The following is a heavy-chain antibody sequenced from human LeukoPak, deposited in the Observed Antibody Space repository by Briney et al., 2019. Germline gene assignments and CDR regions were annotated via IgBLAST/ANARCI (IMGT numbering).Heavy chain of an antibody. V-gene: IGHV3-30*18. J-gene: IGHJ3*02. CDR1: GFTFSSYG. CDR2: ISYDGSNK. Sequence: PGGSLRLSCAASGFTFSSYGMHWVRQAPGKGLEWVAVISYDGSNKYYADSVKGRFTISRDNSKNTLYLQMNSLRAEDTAVYYCAKDLSTCDAFDIWGQGTMVTVSS. CDR3: AKDLSTCDAFDI. D-gene: IGHD2-2*01.